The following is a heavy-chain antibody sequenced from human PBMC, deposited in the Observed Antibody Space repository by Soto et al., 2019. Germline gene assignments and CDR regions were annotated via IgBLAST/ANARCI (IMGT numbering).Heavy chain of an antibody. V-gene: IGHV1-3*01. CDR2: INAGNGNT. CDR1: GYSFTSYA. CDR3: ARGGIYGRHFFDY. J-gene: IGHJ4*02. D-gene: IGHD3-3*02. Sequence: QVQLVQSGAEVKKPGASVKVSCKASGYSFTSYAMHWVRQAPGQGLEWMGWINAGNGNTKYSQKFQGRVTITRDTSANTAYMELSSLRSEDTVVYYCARGGIYGRHFFDYWGQGTLVTVSS.